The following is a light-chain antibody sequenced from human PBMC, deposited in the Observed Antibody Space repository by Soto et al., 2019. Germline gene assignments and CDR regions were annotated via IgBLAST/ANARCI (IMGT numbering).Light chain of an antibody. J-gene: IGLJ2*01. V-gene: IGLV1-40*01. CDR1: SSNIGAGYD. Sequence: QPVLTQPPSVSGAPGQRVTISCTGSSSNIGAGYDVHWYQQLPGTAPKLLIYGNSNRPSGVPDRFSGSKSGTSASLAITGLQAEDEADYYCQSYDSSLSRAVFGGGTKVTVL. CDR2: GNS. CDR3: QSYDSSLSRAV.